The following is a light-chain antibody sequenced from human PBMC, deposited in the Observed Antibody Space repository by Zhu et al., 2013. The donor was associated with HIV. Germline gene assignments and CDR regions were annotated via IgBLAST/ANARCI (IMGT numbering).Light chain of an antibody. Sequence: EIVLTQSPVTLSLSPGERATLSCRASQSVANSLAWYQQKPGQAPRLVIYDASRRATGIPDRFSGSGSGTDFTLSISRLDPEDFAVYYCQHNGTSSLTFGGGTTVEVK. J-gene: IGKJ4*01. CDR3: QHNGTSSLT. V-gene: IGKV3-20*01. CDR1: QSVANS. CDR2: DAS.